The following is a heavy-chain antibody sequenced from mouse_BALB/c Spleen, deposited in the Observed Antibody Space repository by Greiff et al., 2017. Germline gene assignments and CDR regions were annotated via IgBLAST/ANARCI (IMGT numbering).Heavy chain of an antibody. Sequence: EVKLVESGGDLVKPGGSLKLSCAASGFTFSSYGMSWVRQTPDKRLEWVATISSGGSYTYYPDSVKGRFTISRDNAKNTLYLQMSSLKSEDTAMYYCERHYYYGSSYDYYAMDYWGQGTSVTVSS. J-gene: IGHJ4*01. D-gene: IGHD1-1*01. CDR2: ISSGGSYT. V-gene: IGHV5-6*01. CDR1: GFTFSSYG. CDR3: ERHYYYGSSYDYYAMDY.